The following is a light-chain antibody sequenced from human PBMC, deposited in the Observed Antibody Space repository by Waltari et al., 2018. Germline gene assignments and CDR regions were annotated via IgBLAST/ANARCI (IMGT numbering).Light chain of an antibody. Sequence: SYELSQPPSVSVSPGQTATISCSGDKLGDKYACWYQQKPGQSPLLVISQDSRRPSGIPERFSGSNSGNTATLTISGTQAMDEADYYCQAWDSGAAGVFGTGTKVTVL. V-gene: IGLV3-1*01. CDR2: QDS. CDR3: QAWDSGAAGV. CDR1: KLGDKY. J-gene: IGLJ1*01.